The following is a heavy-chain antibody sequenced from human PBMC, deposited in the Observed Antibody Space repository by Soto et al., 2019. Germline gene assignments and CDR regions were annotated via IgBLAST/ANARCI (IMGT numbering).Heavy chain of an antibody. Sequence: QVQLQESGPGLVKPSQTLSLTCTVSGGSISSGDYYWSWIRQPPGKGLEWIGYIYYSGSTYYNPSLKSRVTISVDTSKNQFSLKLSSVTAADTAVYYCARGLDYYDSSGYHDYWGQGTLVTVSS. CDR1: GGSISSGDYY. D-gene: IGHD3-22*01. CDR2: IYYSGST. J-gene: IGHJ4*02. CDR3: ARGLDYYDSSGYHDY. V-gene: IGHV4-30-4*01.